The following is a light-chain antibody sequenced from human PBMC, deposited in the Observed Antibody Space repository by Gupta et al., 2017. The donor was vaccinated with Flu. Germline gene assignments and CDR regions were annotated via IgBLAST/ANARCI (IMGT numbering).Light chain of an antibody. J-gene: IGKJ1*01. CDR2: AAS. Sequence: PSSVSASVGDTVTITWRASQGISAWLAWYQQKPGKAPKLLMSAASSVESGVPTRFSGSGSGTDFTLTISRLQPEDFATYYCQRTDNFPWTFGQGTXVEIK. CDR3: QRTDNFPWT. CDR1: QGISAW. V-gene: IGKV1-12*01.